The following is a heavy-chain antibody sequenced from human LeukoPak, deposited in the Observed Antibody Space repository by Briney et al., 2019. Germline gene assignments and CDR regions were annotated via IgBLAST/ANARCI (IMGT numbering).Heavy chain of an antibody. Sequence: GGSLRLYCAASGFTFSSYWMSWVRQAPGKGLEWVANIKQEGSERYYVDSVKGRFTISRDNAKNSLYLQMNSLRAEDTAVYYCARGSRGYSYGLYYYYGMDVWGQGTTVTVSS. CDR1: GFTFSSYW. D-gene: IGHD5-18*01. V-gene: IGHV3-7*04. CDR3: ARGSRGYSYGLYYYYGMDV. CDR2: IKQEGSER. J-gene: IGHJ6*02.